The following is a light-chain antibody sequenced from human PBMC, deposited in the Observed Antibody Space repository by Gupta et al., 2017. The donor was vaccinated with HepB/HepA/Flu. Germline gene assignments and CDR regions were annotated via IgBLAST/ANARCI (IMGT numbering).Light chain of an antibody. CDR1: QSVSSN. CDR2: GAS. CDR3: QQYNNWART. V-gene: IGKV3-15*01. Sequence: EIVMTQSPATLSVSPGERATLSCRASQSVSSNLAWYQQKPGQAPRLLIYGASTRATGIPARFSGSGSGTEFTLTISGLQSEDFAVYYCQQYNNWARTFGPGTKVDIK. J-gene: IGKJ3*01.